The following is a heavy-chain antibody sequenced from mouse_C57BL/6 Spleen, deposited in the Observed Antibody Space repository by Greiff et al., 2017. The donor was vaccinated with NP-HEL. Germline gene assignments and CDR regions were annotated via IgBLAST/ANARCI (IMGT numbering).Heavy chain of an antibody. CDR3: TATGTNWFAY. CDR2: IDPENGDT. D-gene: IGHD4-1*01. J-gene: IGHJ3*01. Sequence: EVQLQQSGAELVRPGASVKLSCTASGFNIKDDYMHWVKQRPEQGLEWIGWIDPENGDTEYASKFQGKATITADTSSNTAYLQLSSLTSEDTAVYYCTATGTNWFAYWGQGTLVTVSA. V-gene: IGHV14-4*01. CDR1: GFNIKDDY.